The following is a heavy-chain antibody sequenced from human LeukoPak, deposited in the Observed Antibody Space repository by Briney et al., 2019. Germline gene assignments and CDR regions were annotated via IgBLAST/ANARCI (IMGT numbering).Heavy chain of an antibody. V-gene: IGHV3-23*01. CDR2: TDGTGGDS. CDR1: GFTFSDFA. CDR3: AKDAFSYNGVFDPSDI. D-gene: IGHD3-3*01. Sequence: GGSLGLSCVASGFTFSDFAMSWVRQTPGKRLESVASTDGTGGDSYYADAVKGRFTISRDDSRDTLYLQMNSLKAEDTAVYYCAKDAFSYNGVFDPSDIWGQGTMVTVSS. J-gene: IGHJ3*02.